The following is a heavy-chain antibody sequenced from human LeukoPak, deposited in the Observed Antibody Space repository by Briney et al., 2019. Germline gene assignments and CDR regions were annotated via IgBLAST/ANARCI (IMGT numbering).Heavy chain of an antibody. V-gene: IGHV1-69*04. CDR1: GGTFSSYA. J-gene: IGHJ1*01. Sequence: SVKVSCKASGGTFSSYAISWVRQAPGQGLEWMGRIIPILGIANYAQKFQGRVTITADKSTSTAYMELSSLRSGDTAVYYCAREGKYYYDSSGYPEYFQHWGQGTLVTVSS. D-gene: IGHD3-22*01. CDR3: AREGKYYYDSSGYPEYFQH. CDR2: IIPILGIA.